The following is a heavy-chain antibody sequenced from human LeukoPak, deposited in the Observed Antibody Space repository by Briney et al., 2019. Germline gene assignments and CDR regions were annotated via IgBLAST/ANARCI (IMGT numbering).Heavy chain of an antibody. CDR2: INPNSGGT. J-gene: IGHJ4*02. D-gene: IGHD5-12*01. CDR3: ARAADSGYDYSTFDY. Sequence: GASVKVSCKASGYTFTGYYMHWVRQAPGQGLEWMGWINPNSGGTNYAQKFQGRVTMTRDTSISTAYMELSRLRSDDTAVYYCARAADSGYDYSTFDYWGQGTLVTVSS. CDR1: GYTFTGYY. V-gene: IGHV1-2*02.